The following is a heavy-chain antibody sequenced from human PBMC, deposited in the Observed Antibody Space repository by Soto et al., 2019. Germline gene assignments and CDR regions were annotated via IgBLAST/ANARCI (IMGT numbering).Heavy chain of an antibody. D-gene: IGHD1-7*01. J-gene: IGHJ5*02. Sequence: ASVKVSCKAPGYTFTSYAMHWVRQAPGQRLEWMGWINAGNGNTKYSQKFQGRVTITRDTSASTAYMELSSLRSEDTAVYYCARAGTTMSWFDPWGQGTLVTVSS. CDR1: GYTFTSYA. V-gene: IGHV1-3*01. CDR2: INAGNGNT. CDR3: ARAGTTMSWFDP.